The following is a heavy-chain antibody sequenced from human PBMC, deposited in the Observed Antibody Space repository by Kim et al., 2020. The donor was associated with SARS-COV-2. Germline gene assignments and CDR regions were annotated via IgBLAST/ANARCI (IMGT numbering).Heavy chain of an antibody. J-gene: IGHJ3*02. D-gene: IGHD2-15*01. CDR3: VKAYPQGGDIVVVVAALRAHDDAFDI. Sequence: GGSLRLSCSASGFTFSSYAMHWVRQAPGKGLEYVSAISSNGGSTYYADSVKGRFTISRDNSKNTLYLQMSSLRAEDTAVYYCVKAYPQGGDIVVVVAALRAHDDAFDIWGQGTMVTVSS. V-gene: IGHV3-64D*09. CDR1: GFTFSSYA. CDR2: ISSNGGST.